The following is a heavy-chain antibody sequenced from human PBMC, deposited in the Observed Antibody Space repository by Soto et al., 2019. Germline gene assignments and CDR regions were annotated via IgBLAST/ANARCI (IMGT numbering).Heavy chain of an antibody. CDR3: ARYPRDYCGNSYCSYMDV. D-gene: IGHD4-17*01. V-gene: IGHV3-21*01. Sequence: GGSLRLSCAASGFTFSSYSMNWVRQAPGKGLEWVSSISSSSSYIYYADSVKGRFTISRDNAKNSLYLQMNSLRAEDTDVYSFARYPRDYCGNSYCSYMDVWGKGTTVTVSS. J-gene: IGHJ6*03. CDR2: ISSSSSYI. CDR1: GFTFSSYS.